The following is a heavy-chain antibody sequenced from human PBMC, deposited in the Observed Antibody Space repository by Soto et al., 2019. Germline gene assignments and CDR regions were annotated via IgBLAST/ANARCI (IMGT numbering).Heavy chain of an antibody. CDR1: GFTFSSYA. V-gene: IGHV3-30-3*01. CDR3: ARVANGY. CDR2: ISYDGSNK. Sequence: GALRLSCAASGFTFSSYAMHWVRQAPGKGLEWVAVISYDGSNKYYADSVKGRFTISRDNSKNTLYLQMNSLRAEDTAVYYCARVANGYWGQGTLVTVSS. J-gene: IGHJ4*02.